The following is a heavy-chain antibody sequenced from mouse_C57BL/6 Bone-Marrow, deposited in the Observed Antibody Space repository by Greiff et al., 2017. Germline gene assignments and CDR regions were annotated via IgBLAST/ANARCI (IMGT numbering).Heavy chain of an antibody. D-gene: IGHD2-2*01. Sequence: EVKVVESGGGLVKPGGSLKLSCAASGFTFSDYGMHWVRQAPEKGLEWVAYISSGSSTIYYADTVKGRFTISRDNAKNTLFLHRTSLRSEDTAMYYCARGGYPHYYAMDYWGQGTSVTVSS. J-gene: IGHJ4*01. CDR3: ARGGYPHYYAMDY. CDR1: GFTFSDYG. V-gene: IGHV5-17*01. CDR2: ISSGSSTI.